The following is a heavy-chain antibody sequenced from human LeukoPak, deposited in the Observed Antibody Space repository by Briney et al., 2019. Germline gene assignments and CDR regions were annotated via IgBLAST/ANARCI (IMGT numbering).Heavy chain of an antibody. J-gene: IGHJ4*02. Sequence: GGSLRLSCAASGFTFSSYGMHWVRQAPGKGLEWVAIIRYDGSNKYYADSVKGRFTISRDNSKNTLYLQMNSLRAEDTAVYYCATGQSYSSSGAEYYFDYWGQGTLVTVSS. CDR3: ATGQSYSSSGAEYYFDY. V-gene: IGHV3-30*02. CDR1: GFTFSSYG. D-gene: IGHD6-6*01. CDR2: IRYDGSNK.